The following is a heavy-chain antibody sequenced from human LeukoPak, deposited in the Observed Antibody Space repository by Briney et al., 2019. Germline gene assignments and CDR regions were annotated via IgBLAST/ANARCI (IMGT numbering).Heavy chain of an antibody. D-gene: IGHD3-3*01. CDR3: ARDLGWSTSH. V-gene: IGHV1-2*02. CDR2: INPTGGT. Sequence: ASVKVSCKASGYTFTGHYMNWVRQAPGQGLEWMGWINPTGGTTYALKFQDRVTMTRDTSINTAYMELSGLRSDDTAVYYCARDLGWSTSHWGQGTLATVSS. J-gene: IGHJ4*02. CDR1: GYTFTGHY.